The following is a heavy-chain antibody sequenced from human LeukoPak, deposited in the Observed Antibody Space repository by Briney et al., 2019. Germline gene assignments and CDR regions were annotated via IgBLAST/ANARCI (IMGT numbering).Heavy chain of an antibody. D-gene: IGHD5-18*01. CDR2: VSDSGSSA. V-gene: IGHV3-23*01. CDR3: AREGRGYSYAFEY. Sequence: GGPLRLSCAVSGFTFRNYVRSWLRQAPGKGLEWVSVVSDSGSSAYYTDSVKGRVTISRDNGQNTLYLQMNRLRAEDTGVYYCAREGRGYSYAFEYWGQGTLVTVSS. J-gene: IGHJ4*02. CDR1: GFTFRNYV.